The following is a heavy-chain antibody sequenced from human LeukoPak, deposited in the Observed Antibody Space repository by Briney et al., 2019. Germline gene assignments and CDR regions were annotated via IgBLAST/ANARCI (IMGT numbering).Heavy chain of an antibody. V-gene: IGHV3-23*01. J-gene: IGHJ4*02. CDR2: ISGSVGST. CDR3: AKDGNYSYGPSPFDY. CDR1: GLTLASYA. D-gene: IGHD5-18*01. Sequence: GGSLRLACAPAGLTLASYAMSWVRQARGRGREWEPVISGSVGSTYYADSVKGGFTLSSDNSNNTLYLQMNRLSAEDTAVSYCAKDGNYSYGPSPFDYWGQGTLVTVSS.